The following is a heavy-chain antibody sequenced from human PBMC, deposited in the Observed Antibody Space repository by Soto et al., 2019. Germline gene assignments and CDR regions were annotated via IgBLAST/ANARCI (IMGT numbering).Heavy chain of an antibody. D-gene: IGHD6-13*01. J-gene: IGHJ4*02. Sequence: AASVALCCKDSGGTINSCTMRWVRQATRQGLEWMGRIIPILGIANYAQKFQGRVTITADKSTSTAYMELSSLRSEDTAVYYCARGRGRGSSWYPFDYWGQGTLVTVSS. CDR3: ARGRGRGSSWYPFDY. CDR1: GGTINSCT. CDR2: IIPILGIA. V-gene: IGHV1-69*02.